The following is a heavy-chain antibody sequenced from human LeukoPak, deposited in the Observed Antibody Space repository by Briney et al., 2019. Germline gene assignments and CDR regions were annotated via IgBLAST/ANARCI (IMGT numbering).Heavy chain of an antibody. Sequence: SETLSLTCTVSGGSISSYYWSWIRQPPGKGLEWIGYIYYSGSSNYNPSLKSRVTISVDTSKNQFSLKLSSVTAADTAVYYCASEYCSGGSCYFVNWGQGTLVTVSS. CDR1: GGSISSYY. CDR3: ASEYCSGGSCYFVN. D-gene: IGHD2-15*01. CDR2: IYYSGSS. V-gene: IGHV4-59*01. J-gene: IGHJ4*02.